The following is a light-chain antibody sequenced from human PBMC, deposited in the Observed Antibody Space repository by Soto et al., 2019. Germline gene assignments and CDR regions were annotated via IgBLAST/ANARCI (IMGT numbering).Light chain of an antibody. CDR1: SSDVGGYNY. J-gene: IGLJ2*01. V-gene: IGLV2-14*03. CDR2: GVS. CDR3: SSYTGSSTLL. Sequence: QSALTQPASVSGSPGQSITISCTGTSSDVGGYNYVSWYQHHPGKAPELMIYGVSNRLSGVSNRFSGSKSGNTASLTISGLQAEDEADYYCSSYTGSSTLLFGGGTKLTVL.